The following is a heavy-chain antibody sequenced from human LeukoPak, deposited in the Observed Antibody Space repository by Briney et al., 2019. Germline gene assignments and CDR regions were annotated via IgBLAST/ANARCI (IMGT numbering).Heavy chain of an antibody. V-gene: IGHV4-38-2*02. CDR1: GYSISSGYY. CDR3: ARGYYYYMDV. CDR2: IYHSGST. Sequence: SETLSLTCTVSGYSISSGYYWGWIRQPPGKGLEWIGSIYHSGSTYYNPSLKSRVTISVDTSKNQFSLKLSSVTAADTAVYYCARGYYYYMDVWGKGTTVTVSS. J-gene: IGHJ6*03.